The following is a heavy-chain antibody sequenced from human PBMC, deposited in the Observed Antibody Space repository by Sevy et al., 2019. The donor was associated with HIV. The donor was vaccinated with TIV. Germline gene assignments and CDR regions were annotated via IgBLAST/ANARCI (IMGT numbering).Heavy chain of an antibody. CDR2: INDVGST. CDR1: GDSFRGADYY. V-gene: IGHV4-30-4*01. Sequence: SETLSLTCTVSGDSFRGADYYWSWIRQSPTRGLEWLGYINDVGSTFYNPSFESRLTMSIDTSKKQLSLSLISVTAADTAVYYCARRTDTILRGGFDPWGQGALVTVSS. D-gene: IGHD3-10*01. J-gene: IGHJ5*02. CDR3: ARRTDTILRGGFDP.